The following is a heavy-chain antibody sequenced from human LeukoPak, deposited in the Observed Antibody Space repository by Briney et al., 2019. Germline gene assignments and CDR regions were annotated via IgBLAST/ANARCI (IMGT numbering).Heavy chain of an antibody. Sequence: GGSLRLSCAASGFTFSHYWMSWVRQAPGKGLKWVANIKHDGSAKYYVDSVKGRFTISRDNAKNSLFLQMNSLRAEDTSVYYCARDTARGDFDYWGQGTLVTVSS. J-gene: IGHJ4*02. CDR1: GFTFSHYW. CDR2: IKHDGSAK. CDR3: ARDTARGDFDY. D-gene: IGHD6-25*01. V-gene: IGHV3-7*01.